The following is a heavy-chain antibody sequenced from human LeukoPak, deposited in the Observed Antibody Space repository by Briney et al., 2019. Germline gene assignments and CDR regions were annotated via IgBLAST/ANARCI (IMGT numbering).Heavy chain of an antibody. Sequence: PGGSLRLSCAASGCPFSNAWMSWVRQAPGKGLEWVGRIKSKTDGGTTDYAAPVKGRFTISRDDSKNTLYLQMNSLKTEDTAVYYCTTDGGPITILRGVIDYWGQGTLVTVSS. CDR2: IKSKTDGGTT. CDR3: TTDGGPITILRGVIDY. D-gene: IGHD3-10*01. J-gene: IGHJ4*02. CDR1: GCPFSNAW. V-gene: IGHV3-15*01.